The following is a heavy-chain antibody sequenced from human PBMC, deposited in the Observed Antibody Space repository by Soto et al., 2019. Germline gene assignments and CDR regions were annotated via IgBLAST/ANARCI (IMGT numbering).Heavy chain of an antibody. CDR2: ISSSSSYI. V-gene: IGHV3-21*01. Sequence: GGSLRLSCAASGFTFSSYSMNWVRQAPGKGLEWVSSISSSSSYIYYADSVKGRFTISRDNAKNSLYLQMNSLRAEDTAVYYCARDRYYYDSSGPLAEYFQHWGQGT. CDR3: ARDRYYYDSSGPLAEYFQH. J-gene: IGHJ1*01. D-gene: IGHD3-22*01. CDR1: GFTFSSYS.